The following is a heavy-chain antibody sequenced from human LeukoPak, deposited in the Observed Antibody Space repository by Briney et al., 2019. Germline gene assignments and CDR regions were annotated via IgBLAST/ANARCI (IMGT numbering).Heavy chain of an antibody. D-gene: IGHD4-11*01. CDR1: GFTFSSYA. J-gene: IGHJ4*02. V-gene: IGHV3-30-3*01. CDR3: ARDKFSNQYYFDY. CDR2: ISYDGSNK. Sequence: GGSLRLSCAASGFTFSSYAMHWVRQAPGKGLEWVAVISYDGSNKYYADSVKGRFTISRDNFKNTLYLQMNSLRAEDTAVYYCARDKFSNQYYFDYWGQGTLVTVSS.